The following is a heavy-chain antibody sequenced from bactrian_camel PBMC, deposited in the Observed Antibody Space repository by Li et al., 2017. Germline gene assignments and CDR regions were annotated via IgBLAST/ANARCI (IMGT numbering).Heavy chain of an antibody. CDR2: VDSVGGHT. Sequence: DVQLVESGGGVVQPGGSLRLSCVASGFTFANYGMAWVRQARGKGLEWVSVVDSVGGHTAYQDSVKGRFTISRDNAKNTVYLQLNSLKPEDTAMYYCAAANGGGVCGRQFLRNDPGMVPFWGQGTQVTVS. V-gene: IGHV3S40*01. J-gene: IGHJ4*01. CDR1: GFTFANYG. CDR3: AAANGGGVCGRQFLRNDPGMVPF. D-gene: IGHD7*01.